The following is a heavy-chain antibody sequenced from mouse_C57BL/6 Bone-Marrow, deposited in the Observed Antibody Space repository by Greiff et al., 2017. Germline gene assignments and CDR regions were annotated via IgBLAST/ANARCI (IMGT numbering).Heavy chain of an antibody. CDR3: TTATGTWTWFAY. CDR2: IDPENGDT. D-gene: IGHD4-1*01. V-gene: IGHV14-4*01. CDR1: GFNFQDDY. Sequence: EVQLVESGAELVRPGASVKLSCTASGFNFQDDYMHWVKQRPEQGLEWIGWIDPENGDTEYASKFQGKATITADTSSNTAYLQLSSLTSEDPAVYYGTTATGTWTWFAYWGQGTLVTVSA. J-gene: IGHJ3*01.